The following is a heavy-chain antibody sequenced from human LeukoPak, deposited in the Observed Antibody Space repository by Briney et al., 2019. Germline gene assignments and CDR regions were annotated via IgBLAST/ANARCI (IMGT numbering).Heavy chain of an antibody. CDR1: GFTFSSYE. Sequence: GGSLTLSCAASGFTFSSYEMNWVRQAPGKGLEWVSYISSSGSTIYYADSVKGRFTISRDNAKNSLYLQMNSLRAEDTAVYYCARDRPTVTTDFDYWGQGTLVTVSS. CDR3: ARDRPTVTTDFDY. V-gene: IGHV3-48*03. J-gene: IGHJ4*02. D-gene: IGHD4-17*01. CDR2: ISSSGSTI.